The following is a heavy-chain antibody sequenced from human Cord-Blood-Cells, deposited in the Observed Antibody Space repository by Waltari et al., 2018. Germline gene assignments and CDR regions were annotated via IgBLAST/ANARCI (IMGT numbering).Heavy chain of an antibody. J-gene: IGHJ4*02. CDR1: GFPFSPSG. Sequence: QVQLVESGGGVVQPGESLRLSWAASGFPFSPSGLPWVRQAPGKGLEWVAYIRSDGSNINYADSVKGRFTISRDNSKNTLYLQMNSLRAEDTAVYYCATYSASRGFNYWGQGTLVTVSS. D-gene: IGHD6-13*01. CDR3: ATYSASRGFNY. V-gene: IGHV3-30*02. CDR2: IRSDGSNI.